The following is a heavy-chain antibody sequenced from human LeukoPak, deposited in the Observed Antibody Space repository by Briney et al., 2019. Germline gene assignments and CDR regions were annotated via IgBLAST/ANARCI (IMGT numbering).Heavy chain of an antibody. CDR3: TTDPSCSSTSCYGY. Sequence: PGGSLRLSCAASGFTFSNAWMSWVRQAPGKGLEWVGRIKSKTDGGTTDYAAPVKGRFTISRDDSKNTLYLQMNSLKTEDTAVYYCTTDPSCSSTSCYGYWGQGTLVTVSS. D-gene: IGHD2-2*01. V-gene: IGHV3-15*01. CDR1: GFTFSNAW. CDR2: IKSKTDGGTT. J-gene: IGHJ4*02.